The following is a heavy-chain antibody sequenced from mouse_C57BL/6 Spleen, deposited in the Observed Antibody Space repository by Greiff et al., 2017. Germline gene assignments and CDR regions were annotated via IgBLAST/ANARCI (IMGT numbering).Heavy chain of an antibody. Sequence: VQLQQPGAELVMPGASVKLSCKASGYTFTSYWMHWVKQRPGQGLEWIGEIDPSDSYTNYNQKFKGKSTLTVDKSSSTAYMQLSSLTSEDSAVYYCARSDYGSSLYWYFDVWGTGTTVTVSS. J-gene: IGHJ1*03. CDR1: GYTFTSYW. D-gene: IGHD1-1*01. V-gene: IGHV1-69*01. CDR2: IDPSDSYT. CDR3: ARSDYGSSLYWYFDV.